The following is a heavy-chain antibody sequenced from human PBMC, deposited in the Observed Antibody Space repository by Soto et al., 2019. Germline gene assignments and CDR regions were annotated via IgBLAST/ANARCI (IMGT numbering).Heavy chain of an antibody. CDR2: VNPIVSMS. CDR3: AASYGSGYRAFDY. J-gene: IGHJ4*02. D-gene: IGHD3-10*01. CDR1: GDTFNFYS. Sequence: QVQLVQSGAEVKRPGSSVKVSCKASGDTFNFYSINWVRQAPGLGLEWMGRVNPIVSMSNYAQRFQGRVTMTADKYTGTAYMELNGLRSYDRAIYYRAASYGSGYRAFDYWGQGALVTVSS. V-gene: IGHV1-69*04.